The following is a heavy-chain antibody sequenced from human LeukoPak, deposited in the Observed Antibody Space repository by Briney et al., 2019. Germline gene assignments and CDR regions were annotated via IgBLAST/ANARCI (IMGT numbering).Heavy chain of an antibody. Sequence: ASVKVSCNASGYTFTSYYMHWVRQAPGQGLEWMGIINPSGGSTSYAQKFQGRVTMTRDTSTSTVYMELSTLRSEGTAVYYCARAGTIFGVVTRTDAFDIWGQGTMVTVSS. J-gene: IGHJ3*02. CDR1: GYTFTSYY. CDR3: ARAGTIFGVVTRTDAFDI. D-gene: IGHD3-3*01. CDR2: INPSGGST. V-gene: IGHV1-46*01.